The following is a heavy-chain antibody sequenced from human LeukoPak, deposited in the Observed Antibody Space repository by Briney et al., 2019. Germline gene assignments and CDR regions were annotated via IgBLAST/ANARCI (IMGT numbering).Heavy chain of an antibody. CDR3: ATWAFYHGMDV. Sequence: GGSLRLSCVASGFTFDAYAMHWVRQAPGKGLEWVSLINADGGGTYYADSVKGRFTISRDNSKNSLHLQMNSLRTEDSALYYCATWAFYHGMDVWGQGTTVIVSS. CDR2: INADGGGT. V-gene: IGHV3-43*02. D-gene: IGHD2/OR15-2a*01. J-gene: IGHJ6*02. CDR1: GFTFDAYA.